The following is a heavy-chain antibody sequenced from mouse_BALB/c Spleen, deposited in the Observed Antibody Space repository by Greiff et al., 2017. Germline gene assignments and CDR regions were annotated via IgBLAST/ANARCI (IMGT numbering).Heavy chain of an antibody. J-gene: IGHJ2*01. CDR1: GYTFTSYW. CDR3: TRGDYGSSFFDY. D-gene: IGHD1-1*01. Sequence: LQQPGSELVRPGASVKLSCKASGYTFTSYWMHWVKQRHGQGLEWIGNIYPGSGSTNYDEKFKSKGTLTVDTSSSTAYMHLSSLTSEDSAVYYCTRGDYGSSFFDYWGQGTTLTVSS. V-gene: IGHV1S22*01. CDR2: IYPGSGST.